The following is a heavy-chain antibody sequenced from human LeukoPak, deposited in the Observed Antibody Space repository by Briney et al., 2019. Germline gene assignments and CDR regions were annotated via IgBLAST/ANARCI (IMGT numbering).Heavy chain of an antibody. D-gene: IGHD2-2*01. V-gene: IGHV1-2*02. Sequence: RASVKVSCKASGYTFTSYDINWVRQAPGQGLEWMGWINPNSGGTNYAQKFQGRVTMTRDTSISTAYMELSRLRSDDTAVYYCASHPIVVVPAAYAFDIWGQGTMVTVSS. CDR1: GYTFTSYD. J-gene: IGHJ3*02. CDR3: ASHPIVVVPAAYAFDI. CDR2: INPNSGGT.